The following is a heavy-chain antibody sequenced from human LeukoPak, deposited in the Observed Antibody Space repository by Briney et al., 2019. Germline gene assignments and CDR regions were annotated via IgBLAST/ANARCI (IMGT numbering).Heavy chain of an antibody. CDR3: ARVVGGNYYGGLDF. CDR1: GFTFDDYG. CDR2: INWSGDST. J-gene: IGHJ4*02. V-gene: IGHV3-20*04. Sequence: GGSLRLSCSASGFTFDDYGMSWVRQVPGKGLEWVSGINWSGDSTSHADSVKGRFTISRDNAKNSLHLQMNSLRAEDTAFYYCARVVGGNYYGGLDFWGQGALVTVSS. D-gene: IGHD1-26*01.